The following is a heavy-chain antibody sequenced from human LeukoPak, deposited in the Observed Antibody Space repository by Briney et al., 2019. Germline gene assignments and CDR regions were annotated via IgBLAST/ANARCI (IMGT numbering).Heavy chain of an antibody. CDR3: ARDRKLGYCSSTSCPGRYFDL. CDR2: IYYSGST. D-gene: IGHD2-2*01. J-gene: IGHJ2*01. Sequence: PSETLSLTCTVSGGSISSYYWSWIRQPPGKGLEWIGYIYYSGSTNYNPSLKSRVTISVDTSKNQFSLKLSSVTAADTAVYYCARDRKLGYCSSTSCPGRYFDLWGRGTLVTVSS. CDR1: GGSISSYY. V-gene: IGHV4-59*01.